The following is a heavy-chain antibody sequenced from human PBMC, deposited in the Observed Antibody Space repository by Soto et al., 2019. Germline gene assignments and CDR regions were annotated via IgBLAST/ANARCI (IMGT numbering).Heavy chain of an antibody. CDR1: GFTFSSYT. CDR3: VRDHIWSFDY. D-gene: IGHD3-10*01. CDR2: ISLSGSDM. J-gene: IGHJ4*02. Sequence: PGGSLRLSCAASGFTFSSYTMNWVRQAPGKGLEWVSYISLSGSDMCYAGSVKGRFTISRDNAKNSLSLQMNSLRAEDTAVYYCVRDHIWSFDYWGQGTPVTVSS. V-gene: IGHV3-48*01.